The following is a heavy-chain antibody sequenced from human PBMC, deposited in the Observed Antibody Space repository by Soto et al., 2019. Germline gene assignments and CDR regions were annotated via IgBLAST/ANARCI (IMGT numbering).Heavy chain of an antibody. J-gene: IGHJ4*02. V-gene: IGHV3-30*03. CDR2: VSHDGRNT. Sequence: VQLVESGGGVVQPGRSLRLSCAASGFTFSDYAMHWVRQAPGKGLEWVAVVSHDGRNTHYADSVKGRFTTSRDSSKNRVSLXRXXXXXXXXXXXXXXXXXXXXXXXXXXNXWGQGXLVTV. CDR3: XXXXXXXXXXXXXNX. CDR1: GFTFSDYA.